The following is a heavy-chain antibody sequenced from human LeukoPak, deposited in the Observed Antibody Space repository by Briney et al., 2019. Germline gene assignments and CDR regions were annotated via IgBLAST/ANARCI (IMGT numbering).Heavy chain of an antibody. J-gene: IGHJ4*02. CDR1: RFTFSSYG. V-gene: IGHV3-30*18. D-gene: IGHD5-18*01. Sequence: PGGSLRLSCAASRFTFSSYGMHWVRQARGKGLEWVAVISYDGSNKYYADSVKGRFTISRDNSKNTLYLQMNSLRAEDTAVYYCAKGTTAMVFFDYWGQGTLVTVSS. CDR2: ISYDGSNK. CDR3: AKGTTAMVFFDY.